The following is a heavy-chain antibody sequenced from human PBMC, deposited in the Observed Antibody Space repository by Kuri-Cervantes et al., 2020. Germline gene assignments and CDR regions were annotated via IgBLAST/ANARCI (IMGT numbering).Heavy chain of an antibody. J-gene: IGHJ4*02. CDR2: ISSSSTYI. CDR1: GFPLRTYS. D-gene: IGHD5-18*01. CDR3: ARGLNTGY. Sequence: GGSLRLSCEASGFPLRTYSMNWVRQVPGKGLEWVSSISSSSTYIDYADSVKGRLTISRDNAKKTLYLQMSNLRAEDTAMYYCARGLNTGYWSQGTLVTVSS. V-gene: IGHV3-21*01.